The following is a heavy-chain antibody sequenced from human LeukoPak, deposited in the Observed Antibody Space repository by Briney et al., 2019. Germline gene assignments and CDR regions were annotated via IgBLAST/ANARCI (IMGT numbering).Heavy chain of an antibody. V-gene: IGHV4-39*07. CDR3: ARDPFYYGSGRREYFDY. J-gene: IGHJ4*02. CDR2: IHHSGNT. CDR1: GDSISSSGYY. Sequence: KASETLSLTCSVSGDSISSSGYYWDWIRQPPGKGLEWIGSIHHSGNTNYNPSLKSRVTISADTSKNQFSLKLSSVTAADTAVYYCARDPFYYGSGRREYFDYWGQGTLVTVSS. D-gene: IGHD3-10*01.